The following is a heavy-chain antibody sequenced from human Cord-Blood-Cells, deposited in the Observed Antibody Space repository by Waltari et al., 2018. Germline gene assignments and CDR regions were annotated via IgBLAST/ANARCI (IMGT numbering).Heavy chain of an antibody. CDR3: ARSGYFGDAFDI. V-gene: IGHV3-21*01. Sequence: EVQLVESGGGLVKPGGSLRLSCAASGFTFSSYSMNWVRQAPGKGLGGVSSISSISSYIYSADSVKGQFTISRDNAKNSLYLQMNSLGAEDTAVYYCARSGYFGDAFDIWGQGTMVTVSS. CDR1: GFTFSSYS. D-gene: IGHD3-10*01. J-gene: IGHJ3*02. CDR2: ISSISSYI.